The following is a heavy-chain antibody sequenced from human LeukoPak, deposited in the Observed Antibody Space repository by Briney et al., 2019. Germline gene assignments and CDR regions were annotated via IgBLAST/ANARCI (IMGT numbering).Heavy chain of an antibody. D-gene: IGHD2-8*01. CDR1: GFTFSSYS. Sequence: GGSLRLSCAASGFTFSSYSMNWVRQAPGKGLEWVSYISSFSGTINYAESVKGRFTISRDNSKKTMYLQMKSLRAEDTAVYYCARDQFSLDCTNGVCYLFDYWGQGTLVTVSS. V-gene: IGHV3-48*01. CDR3: ARDQFSLDCTNGVCYLFDY. CDR2: ISSFSGTI. J-gene: IGHJ4*02.